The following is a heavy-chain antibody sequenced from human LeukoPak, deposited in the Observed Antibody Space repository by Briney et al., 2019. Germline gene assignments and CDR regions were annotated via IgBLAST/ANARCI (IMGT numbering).Heavy chain of an antibody. CDR2: IRYDGSDK. CDR1: GFTFRNYG. J-gene: IGHJ4*02. Sequence: PGGSLRLSCEASGFTFRNYGMHWVRQAPGKGLEWVAFIRYDGSDKFYVHSVKGRFTISGDSSKNTLYLQMNSLRPEDTAVYYCAGEYSTSSGFGSWGQGTLVSVSS. D-gene: IGHD6-6*01. V-gene: IGHV3-30*02. CDR3: AGEYSTSSGFGS.